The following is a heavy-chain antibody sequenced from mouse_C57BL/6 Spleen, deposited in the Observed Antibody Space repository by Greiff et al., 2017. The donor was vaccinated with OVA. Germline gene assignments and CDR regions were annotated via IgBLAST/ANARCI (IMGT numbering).Heavy chain of an antibody. J-gene: IGHJ4*01. Sequence: QVQLKESGAELVRPGASVKLSCKASGYTFTDYYINWVKQRPGQGLEWIARIYPGSGNTYYNEKFKGKATLTAEKSSSTAYMQLSSLTSEDSAVYFCARAPRDYYAMDYWGQGTSVTVSS. CDR1: GYTFTDYY. D-gene: IGHD3-1*01. CDR2: IYPGSGNT. V-gene: IGHV1-76*01. CDR3: ARAPRDYYAMDY.